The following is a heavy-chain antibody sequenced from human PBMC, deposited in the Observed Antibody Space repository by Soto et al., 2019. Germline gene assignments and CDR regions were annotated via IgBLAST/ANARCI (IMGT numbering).Heavy chain of an antibody. Sequence: GASVKVSCKVSGYTLTELSMHWVRQAPGKGLEWMGGFDPEDGETIYAQKFQGRVTMTEDTSTDTAYMELSSLRSEDTAVYYCATDPVWYSSSGGAFDIWGQGTMVTVS. CDR3: ATDPVWYSSSGGAFDI. D-gene: IGHD6-13*01. CDR2: FDPEDGET. V-gene: IGHV1-24*01. CDR1: GYTLTELS. J-gene: IGHJ3*02.